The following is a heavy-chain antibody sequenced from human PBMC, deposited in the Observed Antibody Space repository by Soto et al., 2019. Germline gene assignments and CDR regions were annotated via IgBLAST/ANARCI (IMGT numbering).Heavy chain of an antibody. Sequence: ASVKVSCKASGYTFTSYYMHWVRQAPGQGLEWMGRINANNGNTSYAQKLQGRVTMTTDTSTSTAYMELRSLRSDDTAVYYCARDGASALITIFPNPFDYWGQGTLVTVSS. CDR2: INANNGNT. CDR3: ARDGASALITIFPNPFDY. CDR1: GYTFTSYY. J-gene: IGHJ4*02. D-gene: IGHD3-3*01. V-gene: IGHV1-18*04.